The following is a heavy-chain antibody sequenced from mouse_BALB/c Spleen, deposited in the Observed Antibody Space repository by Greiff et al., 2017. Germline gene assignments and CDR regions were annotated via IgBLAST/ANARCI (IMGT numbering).Heavy chain of an antibody. Sequence: EVQGVESGGGLVKPGGSLKLSCAASGFTFSSYAMSWVRQSPEKRLEWVAEISSGGSYTYYPDTVTGRFTISRDNAKNTLYLEMSSLRSEDTAMYYSASEGSGRDYFDYWGQGTTLTVSS. CDR3: ASEGSGRDYFDY. J-gene: IGHJ2*01. V-gene: IGHV5-9-4*01. CDR2: ISSGGSYT. D-gene: IGHD1-1*01. CDR1: GFTFSSYA.